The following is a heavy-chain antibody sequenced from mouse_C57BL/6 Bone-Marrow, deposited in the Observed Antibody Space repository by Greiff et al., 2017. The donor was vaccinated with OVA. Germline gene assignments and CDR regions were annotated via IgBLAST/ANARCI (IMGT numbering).Heavy chain of an antibody. CDR2: IYPGDGDT. CDR1: GYAFSSSW. J-gene: IGHJ1*03. Sequence: LVESGPELVKPGASVKISCKASGYAFSSSWMNWVKQRPGKGLEWIGRIYPGDGDTNYNGKFKGKATLTADKSSSTAYMQLSSLTSEDSAVYFCAREDYYGSSPYWYFDVWGTGTTVTVSS. CDR3: AREDYYGSSPYWYFDV. V-gene: IGHV1-82*01. D-gene: IGHD1-1*01.